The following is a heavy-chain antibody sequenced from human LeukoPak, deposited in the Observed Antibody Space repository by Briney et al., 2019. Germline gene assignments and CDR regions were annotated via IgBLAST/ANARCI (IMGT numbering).Heavy chain of an antibody. CDR2: ISSSSTTI. CDR3: ARDRLGTGYYFDC. Sequence: GGSLRLSCAASGFTYSSYSMNWVRQAPGKGLGWVSYISSSSTTIYYADSVKGRFTISRDNAKNSLYLQMNSLRAEDTAVYYCARDRLGTGYYFDCWGQGTLVTVSS. V-gene: IGHV3-48*01. CDR1: GFTYSSYS. D-gene: IGHD3/OR15-3a*01. J-gene: IGHJ4*02.